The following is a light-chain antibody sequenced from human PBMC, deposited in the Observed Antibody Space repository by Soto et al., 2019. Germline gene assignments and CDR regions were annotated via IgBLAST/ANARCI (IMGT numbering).Light chain of an antibody. V-gene: IGLV2-11*01. J-gene: IGLJ3*02. Sequence: QSALTQPRSVSGSPGQSVTISCTGTNSDVGGYNYVSWYQQYPGKAPKLMISGVSERPSGVPDRFSGSKSVNTASLTISGLQAEDEADYYCCSYVDTDTLVFGGGTQLTVL. CDR3: CSYVDTDTLV. CDR2: GVS. CDR1: NSDVGGYNY.